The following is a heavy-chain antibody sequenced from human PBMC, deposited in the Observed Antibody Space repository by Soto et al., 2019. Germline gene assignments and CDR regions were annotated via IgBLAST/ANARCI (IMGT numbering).Heavy chain of an antibody. CDR2: IIPILGIP. CDR3: ARGGYCSSTSCYNAFDI. D-gene: IGHD2-2*02. V-gene: IGHV1-69*02. Sequence: QVQLVQSGAEVKKPGSSVKVSCKASGGTFSSYTISWVRQAPGQGLEWMGRIIPILGIPNYAQKFQGRVTITADKSTSTAYMELSSLRSEDTAVYYCARGGYCSSTSCYNAFDIWGQGTMVTVSS. CDR1: GGTFSSYT. J-gene: IGHJ3*02.